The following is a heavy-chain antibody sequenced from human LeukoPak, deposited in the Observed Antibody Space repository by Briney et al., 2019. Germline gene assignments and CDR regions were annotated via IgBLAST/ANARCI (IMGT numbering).Heavy chain of an antibody. V-gene: IGHV5-51*01. CDR1: GYSFNNYW. D-gene: IGHD5-18*01. Sequence: GESLKISRKGFGYSFNNYWVGWVRQIAGKSLEWMGIIYPGDSDTRYSPSFQGQVTISADKSINTAYLQWSSLKASDTAIYYCARRGEAMDPFDYWGQGTLVTVSS. CDR2: IYPGDSDT. J-gene: IGHJ4*02. CDR3: ARRGEAMDPFDY.